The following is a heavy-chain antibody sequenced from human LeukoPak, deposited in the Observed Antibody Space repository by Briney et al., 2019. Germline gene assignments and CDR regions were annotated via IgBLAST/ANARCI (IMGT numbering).Heavy chain of an antibody. J-gene: IGHJ3*02. CDR3: AAEGEGTIAVAGNLEMMPFDI. CDR1: GGTFSSYA. D-gene: IGHD6-19*01. Sequence: GASVTVSCKASGGTFSSYAISWVRQAPGQGLEWMGGIIPIFGTANYAQKFQGRVTITADESTSTAYMELSSLRSEDTAVYYCAAEGEGTIAVAGNLEMMPFDIWGQGTMVTVSS. V-gene: IGHV1-69*13. CDR2: IIPIFGTA.